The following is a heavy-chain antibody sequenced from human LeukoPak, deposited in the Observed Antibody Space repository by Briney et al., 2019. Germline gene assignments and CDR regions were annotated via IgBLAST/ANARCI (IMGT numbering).Heavy chain of an antibody. Sequence: ASVKVSCTASGYIFTSYFLHWGRQAPGQGLEWMGLINPYDGGTRNAHTFQGRVTMTRDMYTSTVYMELSSLRSEDTAVYYCARDRLTYYDILTGYYPIDAFDIWGQGTMGTVSS. J-gene: IGHJ3*02. CDR2: INPYDGGT. CDR1: GYIFTSYF. D-gene: IGHD3-9*01. CDR3: ARDRLTYYDILTGYYPIDAFDI. V-gene: IGHV1-46*01.